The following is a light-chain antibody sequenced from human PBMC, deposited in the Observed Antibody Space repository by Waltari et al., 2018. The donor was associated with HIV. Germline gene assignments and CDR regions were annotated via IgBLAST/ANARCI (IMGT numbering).Light chain of an antibody. J-gene: IGLJ2*01. CDR3: QSYDSNLSGL. Sequence: QSELTQPPSVSAAPGQRVTISCPGSSSNIGAGYDVHWYQQVQGRAPKVVIYGNSNRPSGVPDRFSGSKSGSSASLVITGLQSEDEADYYCQSYDSNLSGLFGGGTKVTVL. V-gene: IGLV1-40*01. CDR2: GNS. CDR1: SSNIGAGYD.